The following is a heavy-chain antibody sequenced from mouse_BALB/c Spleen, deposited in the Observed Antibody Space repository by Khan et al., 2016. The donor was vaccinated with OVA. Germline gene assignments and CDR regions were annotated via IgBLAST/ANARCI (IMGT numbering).Heavy chain of an antibody. CDR3: ARDANFDY. V-gene: IGHV5-17*02. CDR2: ISRGSSTI. CDR1: GFTFSRFG. Sequence: EVQLVESGAGLVQPGGSRKLSCAASGFTFSRFGMHWVRQAPEKGLEWVAYISRGSSTIYYAHTVKGRSTISRDNPTNTPFLQMTSLSSEDTAMYYCARDANFDYWGQGTTLTVSS. J-gene: IGHJ2*01.